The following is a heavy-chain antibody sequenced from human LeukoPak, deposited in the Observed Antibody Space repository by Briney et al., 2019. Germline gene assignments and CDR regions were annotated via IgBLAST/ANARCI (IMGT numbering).Heavy chain of an antibody. CDR1: GGSITNYY. CDR2: IYYSGST. CDR3: ARRGYYDSRGWFDP. D-gene: IGHD3-22*01. Sequence: SETLSLTCTVSGGSITNYYWGWLRQPPGKGLEWIGSIYYSGSTYYNPSLKSRVTISVDTSKNQFSLKLSSVTAADTAVYYCARRGYYDSRGWFDPWGQGTLVTVSS. V-gene: IGHV4-39*01. J-gene: IGHJ5*02.